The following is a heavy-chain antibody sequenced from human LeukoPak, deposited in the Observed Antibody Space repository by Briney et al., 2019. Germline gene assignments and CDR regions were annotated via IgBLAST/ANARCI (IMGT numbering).Heavy chain of an antibody. CDR2: ISNLWCT. CDR1: GGSFRGCY. CDR3: ARDMVRGITAHYCAL. Sequence: SETLSLTCTVYGGSFRGCYWSWLRQSAAKGLEGLWRISNLWCTNYNPSLKSRLTMSVDTSKKQFSLKLRSGTAADTAMYYCARDMVRGITAHYCALWGQGTLVTVSS. J-gene: IGHJ4*02. D-gene: IGHD3-10*01. V-gene: IGHV4-4*07.